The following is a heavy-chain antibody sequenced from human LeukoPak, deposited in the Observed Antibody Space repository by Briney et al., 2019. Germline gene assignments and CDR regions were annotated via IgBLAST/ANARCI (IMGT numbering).Heavy chain of an antibody. CDR2: TSSDGNNR. CDR3: ASLLLYCSGSTCYSGY. V-gene: IGHV3-30*03. J-gene: IGHJ4*02. CDR1: GFTFSNYG. D-gene: IGHD2-15*01. Sequence: GRSLRLSCVASGFTFSNYGMHWVRQAPGKGLEWVAVTSSDGNNRYYADSVKGRFTISRDNSKNTLYLQMNSLRAEDTALYYCASLLLYCSGSTCYSGYWGQGTLVTVSS.